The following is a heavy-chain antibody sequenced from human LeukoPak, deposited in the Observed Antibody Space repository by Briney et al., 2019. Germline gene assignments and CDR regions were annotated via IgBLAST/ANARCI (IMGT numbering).Heavy chain of an antibody. J-gene: IGHJ4*02. CDR3: ATKSLAFGGVIAPFDY. D-gene: IGHD3-16*02. Sequence: ASVKVSCKASGYTFTSYGISWVRQAPGQGLEWMGGIIPIFGTANYAQKFQGRVTITADKSTSTAYMELSSLRSEDTAVYYCATKSLAFGGVIAPFDYWGQGTLVTVSS. CDR1: GYTFTSYG. V-gene: IGHV1-69*06. CDR2: IIPIFGTA.